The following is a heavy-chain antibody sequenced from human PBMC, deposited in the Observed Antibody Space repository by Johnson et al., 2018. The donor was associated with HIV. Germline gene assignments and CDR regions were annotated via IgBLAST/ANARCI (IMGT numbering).Heavy chain of an antibody. V-gene: IGHV3-30-3*01. J-gene: IGHJ3*02. CDR3: ARPDGAVASDFNAFDI. Sequence: VQLVESGGGVVQPERSLRLSCAASEFSFSTYAMRWVRQAPGKGLEGVAVISDDGTNTDYADAVKGRFTISRDNAKNSLYLQMNSLRAEDTALYYCARPDGAVASDFNAFDIWGQGTVVTVSS. D-gene: IGHD6-19*01. CDR2: ISDDGTNT. CDR1: EFSFSTYA.